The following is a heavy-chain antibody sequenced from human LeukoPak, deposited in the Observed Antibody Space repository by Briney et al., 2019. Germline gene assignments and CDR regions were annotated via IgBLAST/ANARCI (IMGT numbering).Heavy chain of an antibody. CDR2: ISENI. J-gene: IGHJ4*02. D-gene: IGHD3-3*01. Sequence: GGSLRLSCTASGFVFSRDNMNWVRQAPGKGLEWVSHISENIYHADSVRGRFTISRDNAKNSLYLQMSNLRAEDTAVYYCASGDYDFWSGYFDYWGQGTLVTVSS. CDR1: GFVFSRDN. V-gene: IGHV3-69-1*01. CDR3: ASGDYDFWSGYFDY.